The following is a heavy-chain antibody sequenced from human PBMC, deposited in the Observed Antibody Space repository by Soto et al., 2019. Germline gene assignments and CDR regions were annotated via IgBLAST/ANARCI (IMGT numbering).Heavy chain of an antibody. D-gene: IGHD4-17*01. CDR2: INHSGST. Sequence: SETLSLTCAVYGGSFSGYYWSWIRQPPGKGLEWIGEINHSGSTNYNPSLKSRVTISVDTSKNQFSLKLSSVTAADTAVYYCARGPDKDTTTVTDAFDIWGQGTMVTVSS. CDR3: ARGPDKDTTTVTDAFDI. V-gene: IGHV4-34*01. CDR1: GGSFSGYY. J-gene: IGHJ3*02.